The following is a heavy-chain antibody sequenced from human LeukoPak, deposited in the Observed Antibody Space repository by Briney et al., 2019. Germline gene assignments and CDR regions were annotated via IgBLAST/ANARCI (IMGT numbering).Heavy chain of an antibody. J-gene: IGHJ4*02. CDR3: ARALDYGDYDFDY. D-gene: IGHD4-17*01. V-gene: IGHV4-39*07. Sequence: SETLSLTCAVYGGSFSSYYWGWIRQPPGKGLEWIGSIYYSGSTYYNPSLKSRVTISVDTSKNQFSLKLSSVTAADTAVYYCARALDYGDYDFDYWGQGTLVTVSS. CDR2: IYYSGST. CDR1: GGSFSSYY.